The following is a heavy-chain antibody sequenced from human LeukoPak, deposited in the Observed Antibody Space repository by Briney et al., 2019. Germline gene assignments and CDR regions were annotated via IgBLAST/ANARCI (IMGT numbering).Heavy chain of an antibody. Sequence: PSETLSLTCAVYGGSFSGYYWSWIRQPPGKGLEWIGEINHSGSTNYNPSLKSRVTISVDTSKNQFSLKLSSVTAADTAVYYCARDRLGRKREFFDYWGQGTLVTVSS. J-gene: IGHJ4*02. V-gene: IGHV4-34*01. CDR3: ARDRLGRKREFFDY. CDR1: GGSFSGYY. D-gene: IGHD3-10*01. CDR2: INHSGST.